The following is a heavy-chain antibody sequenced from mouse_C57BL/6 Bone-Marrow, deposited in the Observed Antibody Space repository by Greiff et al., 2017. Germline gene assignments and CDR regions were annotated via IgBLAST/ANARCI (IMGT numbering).Heavy chain of an antibody. Sequence: QVQLKQPGAELVKPGASVKLSCKASGYTFTSYWMHWVKQRPGRGLEWIGRIDPNSGGTKYNEKFKSKATLTVDKPSSTAYMQLSSLTSEDSAVYYCAREDDYDCLYAMDYWGQGTSVTVSS. CDR3: AREDDYDCLYAMDY. V-gene: IGHV1-72*01. D-gene: IGHD2-4*01. CDR1: GYTFTSYW. CDR2: IDPNSGGT. J-gene: IGHJ4*01.